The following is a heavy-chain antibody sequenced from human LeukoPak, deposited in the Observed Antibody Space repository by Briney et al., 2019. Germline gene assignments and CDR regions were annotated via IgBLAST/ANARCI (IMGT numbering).Heavy chain of an antibody. V-gene: IGHV4-31*03. Sequence: SETLSLTCTVSSGSINSGGYYWNWIRQHPGKGLEWIGYIYYSGSTYYNPSLKSRVTISVDTSKNQFSLKLSSVTAADTAVYYCAGVPLVGAIAYFDYWGQGTLVTVSS. J-gene: IGHJ4*02. CDR1: SGSINSGGYY. CDR2: IYYSGST. CDR3: AGVPLVGAIAYFDY. D-gene: IGHD1-26*01.